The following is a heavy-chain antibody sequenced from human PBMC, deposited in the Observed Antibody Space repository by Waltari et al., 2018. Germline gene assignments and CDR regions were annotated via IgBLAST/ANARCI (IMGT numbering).Heavy chain of an antibody. J-gene: IGHJ5*02. Sequence: QVQLVESGGGVVQPGRSLRLSCAASGFTFSSYAMHWVRPAPGKGLEWVAVISYDGSNKYYADSVKGRFTISRDNSKNTLYLQMNSLRAEDTAVYYCARDSSINWFDPWGQGTLVTVSS. V-gene: IGHV3-30-3*01. D-gene: IGHD2-15*01. CDR3: ARDSSINWFDP. CDR1: GFTFSSYA. CDR2: ISYDGSNK.